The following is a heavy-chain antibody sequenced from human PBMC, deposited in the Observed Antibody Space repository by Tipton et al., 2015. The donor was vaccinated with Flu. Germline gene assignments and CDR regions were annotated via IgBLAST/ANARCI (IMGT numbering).Heavy chain of an antibody. Sequence: TLSLTCTVSGGSISSYYWSWIRQPAGKGLEWIGRIYTSGSTNYNPSLKSRVTMSVDTSKNQFSLKLSSVTAADTAVYYCARARGGNFYGSSGYYRVGAFDIWGQGTMVTVSS. CDR1: GGSISSYY. V-gene: IGHV4-4*07. CDR3: ARARGGNFYGSSGYYRVGAFDI. CDR2: IYTSGST. J-gene: IGHJ3*02. D-gene: IGHD3-22*01.